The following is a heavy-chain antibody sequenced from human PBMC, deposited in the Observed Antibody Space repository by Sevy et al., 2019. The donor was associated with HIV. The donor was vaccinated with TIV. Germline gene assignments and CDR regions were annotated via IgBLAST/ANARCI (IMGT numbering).Heavy chain of an antibody. V-gene: IGHV5-51*01. CDR3: ARRISTPGEGFFAFDI. Sequence: GESLKISCKGSGYSFTSYWIGWVRQMPGKGLEWMGITYPGDSDTRYSPSFQGQVTIPADKSISTAYLQWSSLKASDTAMYYCARRISTPGEGFFAFDIWGQGTMVTVSS. D-gene: IGHD3-3*01. CDR2: TYPGDSDT. J-gene: IGHJ3*02. CDR1: GYSFTSYW.